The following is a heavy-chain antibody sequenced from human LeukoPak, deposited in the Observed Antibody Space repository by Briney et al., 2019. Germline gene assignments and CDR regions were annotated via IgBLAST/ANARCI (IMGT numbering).Heavy chain of an antibody. Sequence: GGSLRLSCAASGFTFSDYYMSWIRQAPGKGLEWVSYISSSGSTIYYADSVKGRFTISRDNSKNTLYLQMNSLRAEDTAVYYCAKDRRLWFGNNWFDPWGQGTLVTVSS. CDR1: GFTFSDYY. D-gene: IGHD3-10*01. J-gene: IGHJ5*02. V-gene: IGHV3-11*01. CDR2: ISSSGSTI. CDR3: AKDRRLWFGNNWFDP.